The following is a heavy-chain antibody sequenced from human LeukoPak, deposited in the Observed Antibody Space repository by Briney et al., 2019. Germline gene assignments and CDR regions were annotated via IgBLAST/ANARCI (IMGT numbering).Heavy chain of an antibody. CDR3: ARDKGVTLRAYDI. D-gene: IGHD2-21*02. CDR2: IDASGNYI. V-gene: IGHV3-21*06. J-gene: IGHJ3*02. Sequence: PGGSLRLSCVAPGFNLRTYNMNWVRQAPGKGLEWVSFIDASGNYIQYADSMKGRFTISRDNAQNSLFLQLNSLRVEDTAVYYCARDKGVTLRAYDIWGQGTMVTVSS. CDR1: GFNLRTYN.